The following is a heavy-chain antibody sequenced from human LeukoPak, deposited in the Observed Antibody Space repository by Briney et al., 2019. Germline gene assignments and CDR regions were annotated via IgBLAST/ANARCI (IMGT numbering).Heavy chain of an antibody. D-gene: IGHD6-19*01. CDR3: ARVGLDNTGWHISWFDP. Sequence: GSLRLSCAASGFLFSDYYMTWIRQAPGKGLEWISYITTNGASTYYASSVKGRFTISRDNAQSSLFLQMNSLRVEDTAIYYCARVGLDNTGWHISWFDPWGQGTLVTVSS. CDR2: ITTNGAST. J-gene: IGHJ5*02. CDR1: GFLFSDYY. V-gene: IGHV3-11*01.